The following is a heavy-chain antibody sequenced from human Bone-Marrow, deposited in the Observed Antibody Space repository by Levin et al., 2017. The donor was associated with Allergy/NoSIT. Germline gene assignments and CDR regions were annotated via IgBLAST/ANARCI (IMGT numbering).Heavy chain of an antibody. Sequence: GGSLRLSCAASGFRFSSYSMNWVRQAPGKGLEWVSSISSSGMYIYYVDSVKGRFTIFRDNAKNSLFLQMNSLRAEDTAVYYCARGIIGDVRVAHKEAFDIWGQGTMVSVSS. CDR3: ARGIIGDVRVAHKEAFDI. J-gene: IGHJ3*02. V-gene: IGHV3-21*01. CDR2: ISSSGMYI. D-gene: IGHD2-8*02. CDR1: GFRFSSYS.